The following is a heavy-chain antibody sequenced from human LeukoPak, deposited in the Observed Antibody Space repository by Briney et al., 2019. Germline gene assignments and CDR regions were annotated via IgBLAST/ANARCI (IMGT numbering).Heavy chain of an antibody. CDR3: AGSKPGY. J-gene: IGHJ4*02. CDR2: ISISGSTI. CDR1: EFTFSDYY. D-gene: IGHD6-13*01. Sequence: GGPLRLSCAASEFTFSDYYMSWSRRAPGKGLEWVSYISISGSTIYSADSVKGRFTISRENAKDSLNLKMKSLRAGATAVISCAGSKPGYWGQGTLVTVSS. V-gene: IGHV3-11*01.